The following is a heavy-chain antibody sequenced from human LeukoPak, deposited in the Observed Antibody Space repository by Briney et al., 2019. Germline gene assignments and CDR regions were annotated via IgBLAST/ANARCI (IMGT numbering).Heavy chain of an antibody. CDR3: ARRGATMVRGVMIDY. Sequence: SETLSLTCAVSGGSISSSNWWSWVRQPPGKGPEWIGEIYHSGSTNYNPSLKSRVTISVDKSKNQFSLKLSSVTAADTAVYYCARRGATMVRGVMIDYWGQGTLVTVSS. J-gene: IGHJ4*02. D-gene: IGHD3-10*01. V-gene: IGHV4-4*02. CDR2: IYHSGST. CDR1: GGSISSSNW.